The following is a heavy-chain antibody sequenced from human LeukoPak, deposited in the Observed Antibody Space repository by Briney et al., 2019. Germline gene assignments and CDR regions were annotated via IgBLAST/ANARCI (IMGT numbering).Heavy chain of an antibody. CDR2: VDYSGST. Sequence: PSETLSLTCTVSGDSISSSTYYWGWIRQPPGKGLEWIGSVDYSGSTNYNPSLKSRVTISVDTSKNQFSLKLSSVTAADTAVYYCASGPAYQLLLTNWGQGTLVTVSS. D-gene: IGHD2-2*01. V-gene: IGHV4-39*07. CDR3: ASGPAYQLLLTN. CDR1: GDSISSSTYY. J-gene: IGHJ4*02.